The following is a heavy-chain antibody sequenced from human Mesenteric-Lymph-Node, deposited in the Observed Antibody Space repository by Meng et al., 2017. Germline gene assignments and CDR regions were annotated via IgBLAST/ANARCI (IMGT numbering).Heavy chain of an antibody. CDR3: ARGTYYYDSSGYYYFDY. Sequence: GESLKISCAASGFTFSSYDMHWVRQATGKGLEWVSAIGTAGDTYYPGSVKGRFTIPRENAKNSLYLQMNSLRAGDTAVYYCARGTYYYDSSGYYYFDYWGQGTLVTVSS. J-gene: IGHJ4*02. V-gene: IGHV3-13*01. CDR1: GFTFSSYD. CDR2: IGTAGDT. D-gene: IGHD3-22*01.